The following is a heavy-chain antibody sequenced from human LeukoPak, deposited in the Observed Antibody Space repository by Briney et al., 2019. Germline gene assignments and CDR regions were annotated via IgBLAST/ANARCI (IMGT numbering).Heavy chain of an antibody. D-gene: IGHD3-22*01. CDR2: IYRSGTT. CDR3: ARSLTTYYYDTSGPGDAFDI. J-gene: IGHJ3*02. CDR1: SYSISSGYY. V-gene: IGHV4-38-2*02. Sequence: KPSETLSLTCTVSSYSISSGYYWGWIRQPPGKGLEWIGRIYRSGTTYYNPSLKSRVTISVDTSNNQFSLKTSSVTAADTAVYYCARSLTTYYYDTSGPGDAFDIWGQGTMVTVSS.